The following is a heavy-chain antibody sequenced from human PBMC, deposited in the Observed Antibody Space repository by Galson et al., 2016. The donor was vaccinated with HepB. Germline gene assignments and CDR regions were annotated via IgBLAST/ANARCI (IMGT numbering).Heavy chain of an antibody. D-gene: IGHD3-3*01. CDR3: AKGGPSGYSTMDV. V-gene: IGHV3-30*18. Sequence: SLRLSCAASGFTFSTYGMHWVRQAPGKGLEWVAVISYDGSDKYYADSVKGRFTISRDNSKNTLYLQMTSLRAEDTAVYYCAKGGPSGYSTMDVWGQGTTVTVSS. CDR1: GFTFSTYG. J-gene: IGHJ6*02. CDR2: ISYDGSDK.